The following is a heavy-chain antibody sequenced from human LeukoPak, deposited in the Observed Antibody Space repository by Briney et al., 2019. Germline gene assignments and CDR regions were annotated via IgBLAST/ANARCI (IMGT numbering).Heavy chain of an antibody. V-gene: IGHV3-23*01. D-gene: IGHD2-8*02. J-gene: IGHJ6*03. CDR1: EFSISHYA. CDR3: SKAPLGACAGAVCYYLDV. Sequence: TGGSLRLSCTASEFSISHYAMSWVRQAPGKGLEWVSADTSSTTSTYYASSVRGRFTISRDNSMNTLYLQMNSLRADDTAVYYYSKAPLGACAGAVCYYLDVWGKGTTVIVSS. CDR2: DTSSTTST.